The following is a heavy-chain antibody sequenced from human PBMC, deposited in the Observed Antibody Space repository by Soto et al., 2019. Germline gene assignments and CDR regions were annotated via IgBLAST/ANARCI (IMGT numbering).Heavy chain of an antibody. Sequence: SETLSLTCTVSGGSISSYYWSWIRQPAGKGLEWIGRIYTSGSTNYNPSLKSRVTMSVDTSKNQFSLKLSSVTAAYTAVYCCARDGDIAAAGKVYYYGMDVWGQGTTVTVSS. J-gene: IGHJ6*02. CDR2: IYTSGST. D-gene: IGHD6-13*01. CDR3: ARDGDIAAAGKVYYYGMDV. CDR1: GGSISSYY. V-gene: IGHV4-4*07.